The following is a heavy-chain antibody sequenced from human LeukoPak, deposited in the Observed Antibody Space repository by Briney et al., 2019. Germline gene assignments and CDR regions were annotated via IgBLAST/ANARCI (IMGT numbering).Heavy chain of an antibody. CDR1: GGSISSYY. CDR3: ARAIPYCSGGSCYVNWFDP. Sequence: SETLSLTCTVSGGSISSYYWSWIRRPPGKGLEWIGYIYYSGSTNYNPSLKSRVTISVDTSKNQLSLKLSSVTAADTAVYYCARAIPYCSGGSCYVNWFDPWGQGTLVTVSS. CDR2: IYYSGST. V-gene: IGHV4-59*01. J-gene: IGHJ5*02. D-gene: IGHD2-15*01.